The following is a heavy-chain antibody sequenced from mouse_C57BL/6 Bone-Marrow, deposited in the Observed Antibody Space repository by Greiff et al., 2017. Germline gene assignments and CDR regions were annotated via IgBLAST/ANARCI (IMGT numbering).Heavy chain of an antibody. CDR3: ARVRALYFDV. CDR1: GFSLSTFGLG. Sequence: QVTLKVSGPGILQPSQTLSLTCSFSGFSLSTFGLGVGWVRQPSGQGLEWLAHIWWDADKYSNPALKSRLTITKDTSQNQVFLKIANVDTADTATYYCARVRALYFDVWGTGTTVTVSS. V-gene: IGHV8-8*01. CDR2: IWWDADK. J-gene: IGHJ1*03.